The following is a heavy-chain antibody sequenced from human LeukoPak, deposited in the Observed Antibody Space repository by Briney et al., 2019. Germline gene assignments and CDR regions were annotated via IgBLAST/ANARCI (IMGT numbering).Heavy chain of an antibody. D-gene: IGHD3-10*01. V-gene: IGHV1-8*01. CDR2: MNPNSGNT. J-gene: IGHJ4*02. CDR1: GYTFTSYD. CDR3: ARGRITMVRGVGHLGY. Sequence: EASVKVSCKASGYTFTSYDINWVRQATGQGLEWMGWMNPNSGNTGYAQKFQGRVTMTRNTSISTAYMELSSLRSEDTAVYYCARGRITMVRGVGHLGYWGQGTLVTVSS.